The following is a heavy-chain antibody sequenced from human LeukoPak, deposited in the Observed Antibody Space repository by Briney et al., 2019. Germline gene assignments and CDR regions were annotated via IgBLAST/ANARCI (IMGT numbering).Heavy chain of an antibody. D-gene: IGHD6-13*01. Sequence: ASVKVSCKVSGGTFNRYSFDWVRQAPGQGLEWMGGIIPIFGTTIYAQKFQGRVTMTEDTSTDTAYMELSSLRSEDTAVYYCATVRTGSSWYYFDYWGQGTLVTVSS. V-gene: IGHV1-69*06. CDR3: ATVRTGSSWYYFDY. CDR2: IIPIFGTT. J-gene: IGHJ4*02. CDR1: GGTFNRYS.